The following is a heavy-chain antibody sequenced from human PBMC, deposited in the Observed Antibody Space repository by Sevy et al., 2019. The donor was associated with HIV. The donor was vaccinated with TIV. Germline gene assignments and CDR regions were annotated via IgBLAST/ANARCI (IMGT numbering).Heavy chain of an antibody. CDR3: ARGAIFGVVIISDAFDI. D-gene: IGHD3-3*01. J-gene: IGHJ3*02. CDR2: IYTSGST. V-gene: IGHV4-4*07. CDR1: GGSISSYY. Sequence: SETLFLTCTVSGGSISSYYWSWIRQPAGKGLEWIGRIYTSGSTNYNPSLKSRVTMSVDTSKNQFSLKLSSVTAADTAVYYCARGAIFGVVIISDAFDIWGQGTMVTVSS.